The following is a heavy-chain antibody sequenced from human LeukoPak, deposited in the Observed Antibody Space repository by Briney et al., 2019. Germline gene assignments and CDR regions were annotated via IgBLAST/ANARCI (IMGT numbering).Heavy chain of an antibody. CDR1: GFTFSTYT. V-gene: IGHV3-21*01. CDR3: AGDPTSSWETAFDI. J-gene: IGHJ3*02. CDR2: ISSSSSYI. Sequence: GGSLRLSCAASGFTFSTYTMNWVRQAPGKGLEWVSSISSSSSYIYYADSVRGRFTIPRDDAKNSLYLQMSSLRAEDTAVYYCAGDPTSSWETAFDIWGQGTMVTVSS. D-gene: IGHD1-26*01.